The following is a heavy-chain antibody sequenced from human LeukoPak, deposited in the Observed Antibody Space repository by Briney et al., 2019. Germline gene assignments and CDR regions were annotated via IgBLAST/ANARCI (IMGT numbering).Heavy chain of an antibody. Sequence: GGSLRLSCAASGFTFSSYGMHWVRQAPGKGLEWVAFIRYDGSNKYYADSVKGRFTISRDNSKNTLYLQMNSLSAEDTAVYYCVADPGDYWGQGTLVTVSS. CDR3: VADPGDY. D-gene: IGHD7-27*01. V-gene: IGHV3-30*02. CDR2: IRYDGSNK. CDR1: GFTFSSYG. J-gene: IGHJ4*02.